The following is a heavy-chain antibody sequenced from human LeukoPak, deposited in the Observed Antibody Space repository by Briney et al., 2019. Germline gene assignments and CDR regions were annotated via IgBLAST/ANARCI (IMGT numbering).Heavy chain of an antibody. V-gene: IGHV1-69*04. CDR3: ARDYRGVFRRYSFDP. J-gene: IGHJ5*02. Sequence: SVKVSCKASGGTFSRYAISWVRQAPGQGLEWMGRIIPIIGIVNYAQKFQGRVTITADKSTSTAYMELSSLRSEDTAVYYCARDYRGVFRRYSFDPWGQGTLVTVSS. CDR2: IIPIIGIV. D-gene: IGHD2-15*01. CDR1: GGTFSRYA.